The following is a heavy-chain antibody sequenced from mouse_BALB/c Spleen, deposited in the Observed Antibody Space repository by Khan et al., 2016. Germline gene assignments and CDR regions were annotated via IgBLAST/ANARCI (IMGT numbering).Heavy chain of an antibody. CDR1: GFTFSSYT. D-gene: IGHD1-1*01. Sequence: EVQLQESGGGLVQPGGSLKLSCAASGFTFSSYTMSWVRQTPEKRLEWVAYISNGGGSTYYPDTVKGRFTISRDNAKNTLYLQMSSLKSEDTAMYYCARHGRSYYWGQGTLVTVSA. CDR3: ARHGRSYY. V-gene: IGHV5-12-2*01. CDR2: ISNGGGST. J-gene: IGHJ3*01.